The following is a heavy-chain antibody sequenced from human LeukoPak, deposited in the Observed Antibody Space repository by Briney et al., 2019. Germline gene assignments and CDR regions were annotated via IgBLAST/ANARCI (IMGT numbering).Heavy chain of an antibody. Sequence: GGSLRLSCAASGFTFSSYWMSWVRQAPGKGLEWVANIKQDGSEKYYVDSVKDRFTISRDNAKNSLYLQMNSLRAEDTAVYYCARERGSHCFDYWGQGTLVTVSS. V-gene: IGHV3-7*01. J-gene: IGHJ4*02. D-gene: IGHD3-10*01. CDR1: GFTFSSYW. CDR3: ARERGSHCFDY. CDR2: IKQDGSEK.